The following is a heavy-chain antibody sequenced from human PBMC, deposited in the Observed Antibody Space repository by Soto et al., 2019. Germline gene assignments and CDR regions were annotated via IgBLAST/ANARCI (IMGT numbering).Heavy chain of an antibody. CDR1: GGTFSTYA. D-gene: IGHD3-16*02. Sequence: QVQLVQSGAEVKKPGSSVKVSCKATGGTFSTYAISWVRQAPGQGLEWMGGIIPIFHTAHYTKKLQGRVTITADDSTSTAYMEVSSLRSADTAVYYCARGRLRLVGSSTEWLKNWFDPWGQGTLITVSS. CDR2: IIPIFHTA. CDR3: ARGRLRLVGSSTEWLKNWFDP. V-gene: IGHV1-69*19. J-gene: IGHJ5*02.